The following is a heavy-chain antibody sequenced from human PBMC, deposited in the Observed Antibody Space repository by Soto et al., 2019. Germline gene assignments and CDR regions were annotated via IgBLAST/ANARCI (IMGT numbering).Heavy chain of an antibody. CDR3: VRGVLAAAATHFDY. J-gene: IGHJ4*02. Sequence: PGGSMRLSCAASGFTVSMYDMHWVRQARGKGLEWVSAIGTAGDTYYPGSVKGRFTISRENAKNSLYLQMNSLRAGDTAVYYCVRGVLAAAATHFDYWGQGTPVTVSS. CDR2: IGTAGDT. CDR1: GFTVSMYD. D-gene: IGHD6-13*01. V-gene: IGHV3-13*01.